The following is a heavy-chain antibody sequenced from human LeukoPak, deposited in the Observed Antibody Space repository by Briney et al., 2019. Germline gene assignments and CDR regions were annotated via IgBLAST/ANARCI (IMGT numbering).Heavy chain of an antibody. D-gene: IGHD2-2*01. CDR1: GFTFSSYW. V-gene: IGHV3-74*01. J-gene: IGHJ3*02. Sequence: GGSLRLSCAASGFTFSSYWMHWVRQAPGKGLVWVSRINSDGSSTSYADSVKGRFTISRDNAKNTLYLQMNSLRAEDTAVYYCVKGYCSSTSCEGVVFDIWGQGTMVTVSS. CDR3: VKGYCSSTSCEGVVFDI. CDR2: INSDGSST.